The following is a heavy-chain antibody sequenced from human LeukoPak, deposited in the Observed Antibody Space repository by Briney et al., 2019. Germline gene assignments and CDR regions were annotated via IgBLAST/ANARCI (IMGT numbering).Heavy chain of an antibody. Sequence: SETLSLTCTVSGGSISSGGYYWSWIRQPPGKGLEWIGYIYYSGSTNYNPSLKSRVTISVDTSKNQFSLKLRSVTAADTAVYYCARGPDRDAFDIWGQGTMVTVSS. CDR2: IYYSGST. CDR1: GGSISSGGYY. J-gene: IGHJ3*02. D-gene: IGHD1-14*01. V-gene: IGHV4-61*08. CDR3: ARGPDRDAFDI.